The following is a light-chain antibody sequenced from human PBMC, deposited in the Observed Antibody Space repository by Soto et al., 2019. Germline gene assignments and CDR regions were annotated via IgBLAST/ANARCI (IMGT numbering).Light chain of an antibody. CDR2: KAS. Sequence: DIQMTQSPSTLSGSVGDRVTITCRASQTISSWLAWYQQKPGKAPKLLIYKASTLKSGVPPRFSGSGAGTEFSLTISSLQPDEFATYYYQHYNSYSEAFGQGTKVELK. J-gene: IGKJ1*01. V-gene: IGKV1-5*03. CDR3: QHYNSYSEA. CDR1: QTISSW.